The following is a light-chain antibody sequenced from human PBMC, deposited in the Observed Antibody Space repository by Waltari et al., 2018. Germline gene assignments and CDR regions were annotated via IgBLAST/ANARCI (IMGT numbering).Light chain of an antibody. Sequence: EIVLTQSPATLSLSPGERATLACRASQRVRSYLAWYQQKPGQAPRLLISDASSKATGSPARFSGSGSGTDFTLTISSLEPEDFAVYYCQQRSNWPPSFGQGTKVEIK. CDR3: QQRSNWPPS. V-gene: IGKV3-11*01. CDR2: DAS. CDR1: QRVRSY. J-gene: IGKJ1*01.